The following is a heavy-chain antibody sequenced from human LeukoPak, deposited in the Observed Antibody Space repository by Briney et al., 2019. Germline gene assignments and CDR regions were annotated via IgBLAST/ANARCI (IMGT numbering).Heavy chain of an antibody. CDR2: ISYSGST. D-gene: IGHD2-2*01. Sequence: SETLSLTCTVSGGPISSSSYYRGWIRQPPGKGLEWIGSISYSGSTYYNPSLKSRVTISVDTSKNQFSLKLSSVTAADTAVYYCARPVVPAAKGGANWFDPWGQGTLVTVSS. V-gene: IGHV4-39*01. CDR3: ARPVVPAAKGGANWFDP. CDR1: GGPISSSSYY. J-gene: IGHJ5*02.